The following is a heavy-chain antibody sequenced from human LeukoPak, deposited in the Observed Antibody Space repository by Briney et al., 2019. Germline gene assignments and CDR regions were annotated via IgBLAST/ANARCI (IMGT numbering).Heavy chain of an antibody. Sequence: ASVKVSCKASGYTFTSYDINWVRQATGQGLEWMGWMNPNSGNTGYAQKFQGRVTMTRNTPISTAYMELSSLRSEDTAVYYCARGYDILTGYYVDYWGQGTLVTVSS. V-gene: IGHV1-8*01. CDR2: MNPNSGNT. CDR1: GYTFTSYD. D-gene: IGHD3-9*01. J-gene: IGHJ4*02. CDR3: ARGYDILTGYYVDY.